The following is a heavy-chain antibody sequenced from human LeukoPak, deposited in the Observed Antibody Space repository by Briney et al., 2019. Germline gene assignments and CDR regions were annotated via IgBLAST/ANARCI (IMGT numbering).Heavy chain of an antibody. CDR2: IDGGTT. CDR3: AREVDGYSLADL. CDR1: GFTVSSNY. J-gene: IGHJ2*01. V-gene: IGHV3-53*01. D-gene: IGHD5-24*01. Sequence: GGSLRLSCAASGFTVSSNYMSCVRQAPGKGLEWVSAIDGGTTYYEDSVKGRFSISRDNSKNTLYLQMNRLRVEDTAVYYCAREVDGYSLADLWGRGTLVTVSS.